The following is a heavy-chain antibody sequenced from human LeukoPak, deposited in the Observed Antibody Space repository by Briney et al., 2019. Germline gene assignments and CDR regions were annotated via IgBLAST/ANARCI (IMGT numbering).Heavy chain of an antibody. V-gene: IGHV3-33*01. CDR2: IWYDGSNK. J-gene: IGHJ6*02. D-gene: IGHD5-18*01. CDR1: GFTFSSYG. Sequence: GRPLRLSCAASGFTFSSYGMHWVRQAPGKGLEWVAVIWYDGSNKYYADSVKGRFTISRDNSKNTLYLQMNSLRAEDTAVYYCARDFDRIPYYYYYGMDVWGQGTTVTVSS. CDR3: ARDFDRIPYYYYYGMDV.